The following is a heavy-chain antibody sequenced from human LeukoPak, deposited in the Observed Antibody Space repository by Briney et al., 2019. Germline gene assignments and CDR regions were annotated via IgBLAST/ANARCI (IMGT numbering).Heavy chain of an antibody. D-gene: IGHD3-10*01. Sequence: GGSLRLSCTASGFTFGDYAMSWVRQAPGKGLEWVGFIRSKAYGGTTEYAASVKGTFTISRDESKSIAYLQMNSLKTEDTAVYYCTRDWSGGDYWGQGTLVTVSS. CDR2: IRSKAYGGTT. CDR1: GFTFGDYA. CDR3: TRDWSGGDY. J-gene: IGHJ4*02. V-gene: IGHV3-49*04.